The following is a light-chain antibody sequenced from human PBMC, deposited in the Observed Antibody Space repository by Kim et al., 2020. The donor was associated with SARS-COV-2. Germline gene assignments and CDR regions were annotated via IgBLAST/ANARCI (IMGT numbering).Light chain of an antibody. CDR3: QKYVSLLWA. Sequence: DIQMTQSPSSLSAAVGDRVTITCQASQGISHNLNWYQHKPGEGPKLLIYDASNLETGVPSRLSGSGSGTDFTFTISSLQPEDIAKYYGQKYVSLLWAFVAGTKGDI. CDR1: QGISHN. J-gene: IGKJ4*02. CDR2: DAS. V-gene: IGKV1-33*01.